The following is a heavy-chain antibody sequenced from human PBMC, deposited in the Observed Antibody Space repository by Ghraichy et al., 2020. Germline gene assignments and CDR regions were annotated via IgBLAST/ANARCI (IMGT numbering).Heavy chain of an antibody. D-gene: IGHD3-10*01. Sequence: SETLSLTCAVSGGSISSGGYSWSWIRQPPGKGLEWIGYIYYSGSTYYNPSLKSRVTISVDTSKNQFSLKLSSVTAADTAVYYCAREGGWARGGPLAMDVWGKGTTVTVSS. CDR2: IYYSGST. V-gene: IGHV4-30-4*07. CDR1: GGSISSGGYS. J-gene: IGHJ6*03. CDR3: AREGGWARGGPLAMDV.